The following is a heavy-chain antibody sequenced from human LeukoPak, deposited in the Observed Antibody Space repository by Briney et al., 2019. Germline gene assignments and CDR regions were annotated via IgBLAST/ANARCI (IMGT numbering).Heavy chain of an antibody. CDR2: IYYSGST. J-gene: IGHJ4*02. V-gene: IGHV4-59*01. Sequence: SETLSLTCTVSGGSISSYYWSWIRQPPGKGLEWIGYIYYSGSTNYNPSLKSRVTISVDTSKNQFSLTLSSVTAADTAVYYCAWRHSEYSYGHFDYWGQGTLVTVSS. D-gene: IGHD5-18*01. CDR3: AWRHSEYSYGHFDY. CDR1: GGSISSYY.